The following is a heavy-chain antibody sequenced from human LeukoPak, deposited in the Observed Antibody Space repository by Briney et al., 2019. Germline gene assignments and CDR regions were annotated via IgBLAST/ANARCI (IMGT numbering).Heavy chain of an antibody. J-gene: IGHJ6*04. Sequence: SETLSLTCAVYGGSFSGYYWSWIRQPPGKGLEWIGEINHSGSTNYNPSLKSRVTISVDTSKNQFSLKLSSVTAADTAVYYCVHYNWNYSPVWGKGTTVTVSS. CDR2: INHSGST. CDR3: VHYNWNYSPV. CDR1: GGSFSGYY. D-gene: IGHD1-7*01. V-gene: IGHV4-34*01.